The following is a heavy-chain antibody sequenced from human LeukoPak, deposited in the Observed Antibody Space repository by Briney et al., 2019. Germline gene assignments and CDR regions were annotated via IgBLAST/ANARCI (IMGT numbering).Heavy chain of an antibody. CDR1: GGSFSGYY. J-gene: IGHJ6*02. CDR2: INHSGST. Sequence: SETLSLTCAVYGGSFSGYYWSWIRQPPGEGLEWIGEINHSGSTNYNPSLKSRVTISVDTSKNQFSLKLSSVTAADTAVYYCARLRIGMDVWGQGTTVTVSS. V-gene: IGHV4-34*01. CDR3: ARLRIGMDV.